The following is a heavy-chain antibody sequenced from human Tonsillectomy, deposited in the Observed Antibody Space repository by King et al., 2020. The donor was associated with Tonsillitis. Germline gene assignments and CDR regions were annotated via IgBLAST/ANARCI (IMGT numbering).Heavy chain of an antibody. Sequence: VQLQQWGAGLLKPSETLSLTCAVYGGSFSGYYWSWIRQPPGKGLEWIGEINHSGSTNYNPSLKSRVTISVDTSKNQFSLKLSSVTAADTAVYYCARERHRLAYCGGDCWRRMWGRAFDIWGQGTMVTVSS. V-gene: IGHV4-34*01. CDR2: INHSGST. J-gene: IGHJ3*02. D-gene: IGHD2-21*02. CDR1: GGSFSGYY. CDR3: ARERHRLAYCGGDCWRRMWGRAFDI.